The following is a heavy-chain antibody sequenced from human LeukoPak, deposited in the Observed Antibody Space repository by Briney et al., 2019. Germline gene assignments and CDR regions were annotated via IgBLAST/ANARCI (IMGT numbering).Heavy chain of an antibody. J-gene: IGHJ4*02. V-gene: IGHV1-69*06. CDR3: ARGRASDY. CDR2: IIPIFGTA. Sequence: SVKVSCKASGYTFTGYYMHWVRQAPGQGLEWMGGIIPIFGTANYAQKFQGRVTITADKSTSTAYMELSRLRSDDTAVYYCARGRASDYWGQGTLVTVSS. CDR1: GYTFTGYY.